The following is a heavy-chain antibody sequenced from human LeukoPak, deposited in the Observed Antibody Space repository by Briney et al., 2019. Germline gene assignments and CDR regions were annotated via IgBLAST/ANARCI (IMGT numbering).Heavy chain of an antibody. V-gene: IGHV4-34*01. CDR3: ARDRVYGFGELQNWFDP. J-gene: IGHJ5*02. CDR2: INHSGST. CDR1: GGSFSGYY. D-gene: IGHD3-10*01. Sequence: PSETLSLTCAVYGGSFSGYYWSWIRQPPGKGLEWLGEINHSGSTNYNPSLKSRVTISVDTSKNQFSLQLNSVTPEDTAVYYCARDRVYGFGELQNWFDPWGQGTLVTVSS.